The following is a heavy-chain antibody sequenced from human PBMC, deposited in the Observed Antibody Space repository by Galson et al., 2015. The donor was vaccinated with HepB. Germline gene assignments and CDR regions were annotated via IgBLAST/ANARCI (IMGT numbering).Heavy chain of an antibody. CDR2: IRVSGGST. J-gene: IGHJ6*02. D-gene: IGHD1-7*01. V-gene: IGHV3-23*01. CDR3: AEDALTGTTFDSYGMHV. CDR1: GSTFSSYA. Sequence: SLRLSCAASGSTFSSYAMCWVRQAPGKGLEWVSAIRVSGGSTHYADSVKGRFTISRDNSKNTLYLQMNSLRAEDTAVYYCAEDALTGTTFDSYGMHVWVQVTTVTVPS.